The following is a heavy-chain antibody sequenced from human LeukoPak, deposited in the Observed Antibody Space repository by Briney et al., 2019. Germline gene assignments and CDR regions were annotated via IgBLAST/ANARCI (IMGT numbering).Heavy chain of an antibody. CDR1: GYSISSGYY. Sequence: PSETLSLTCAVSGYSISSGYYWSWIRQPPGKGLEWIGYIYYSGSTYYNPSLKSRVTISVDTSKNQFSLKLSSVTAADTAVYYCARVYDFWSGYLVDPWGQGTLVTVSS. V-gene: IGHV4-30-4*08. CDR2: IYYSGST. CDR3: ARVYDFWSGYLVDP. J-gene: IGHJ5*02. D-gene: IGHD3-3*01.